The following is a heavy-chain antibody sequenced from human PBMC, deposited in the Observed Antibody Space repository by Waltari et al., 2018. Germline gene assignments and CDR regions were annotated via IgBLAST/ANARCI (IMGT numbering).Heavy chain of an antibody. J-gene: IGHJ4*02. D-gene: IGHD3-22*01. V-gene: IGHV1-69*01. CDR2: IIPILGTP. CDR3: AKTKYYYDSSGYSNFDY. Sequence: QVQLVQSGAEVKKPGSSVTVSCKASGGPFSNYAISWVRQAPGQGLEWMGGIIPILGTPNYAQKFQGRVTITADEPTGTAYMELSSLRSEDTAVYYCAKTKYYYDSSGYSNFDYWGQGTLVTVSS. CDR1: GGPFSNYA.